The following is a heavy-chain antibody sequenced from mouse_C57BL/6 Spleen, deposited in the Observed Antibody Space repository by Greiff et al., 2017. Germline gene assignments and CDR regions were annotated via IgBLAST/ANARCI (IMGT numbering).Heavy chain of an antibody. J-gene: IGHJ2*01. Sequence: VQLQQSGAELVKPGASVKISCKASGYAFSSYWMHWVKQRPIQGLEWIGNIDPSASETHYNQKFKDKATLTVDKSSSTAYMQLSSPTSEDSAVYYCAAGGALDYWGKGTTLTVSS. V-gene: IGHV1-52*01. CDR1: GYAFSSYW. CDR3: AAGGALDY. CDR2: IDPSASET.